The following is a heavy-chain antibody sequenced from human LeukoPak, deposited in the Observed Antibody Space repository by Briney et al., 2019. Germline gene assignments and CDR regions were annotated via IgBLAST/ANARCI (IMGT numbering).Heavy chain of an antibody. Sequence: GGSLRLSCAASGFTFSDYYMSWIRQAPGKGLEWISYISSSGSTIYYADSVKGRFTISRDNAKNSLYLQMNSLRAEDTAVYYGARESYYDSRDSFSDAFHIWGQGTMVTVSS. J-gene: IGHJ3*02. CDR1: GFTFSDYY. V-gene: IGHV3-11*01. CDR2: ISSSGSTI. D-gene: IGHD3-22*01. CDR3: ARESYYDSRDSFSDAFHI.